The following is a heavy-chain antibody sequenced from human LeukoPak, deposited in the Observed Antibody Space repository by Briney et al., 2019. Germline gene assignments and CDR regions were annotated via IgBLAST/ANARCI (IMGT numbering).Heavy chain of an antibody. J-gene: IGHJ3*02. CDR2: ISSDGNSE. Sequence: GGSLRLSCAASGFTFSSSVMHWVRQAPGKRLEWMAGISSDGNSEHFIDSVKGRLNISRDNSNNTLYLQMNSLRLEDTAVYYCAREGHSSGHCGAFDIWGQGTMITVSS. V-gene: IGHV3-30*03. CDR1: GFTFSSSV. D-gene: IGHD3-22*01. CDR3: AREGHSSGHCGAFDI.